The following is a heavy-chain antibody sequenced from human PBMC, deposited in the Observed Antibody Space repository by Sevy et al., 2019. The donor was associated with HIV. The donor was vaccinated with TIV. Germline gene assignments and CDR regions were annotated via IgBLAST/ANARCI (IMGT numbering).Heavy chain of an antibody. CDR1: GGSISSYY. CDR3: ARDGSGYDFGVFDY. CDR2: IYYSGST. J-gene: IGHJ4*02. D-gene: IGHD5-12*01. V-gene: IGHV4-59*01. Sequence: SETLSLTCTVSGGSISSYYWSWIRQPPGKGLEWIGYIYYSGSTNYNPSLKRRVTISVDTSKNQFSLKLSSVTAADTAVYYCARDGSGYDFGVFDYWGQGTLVTVSS.